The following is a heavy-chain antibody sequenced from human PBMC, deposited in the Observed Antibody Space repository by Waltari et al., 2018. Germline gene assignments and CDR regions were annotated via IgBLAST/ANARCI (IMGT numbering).Heavy chain of an antibody. V-gene: IGHV4-39*01. CDR3: ASFRIAAAVTFDPDY. J-gene: IGHJ4*02. Sequence: QGKGLEVFGNIYYSGITYYNPSLKSRVTISVDTSKNQFSLKLSSVTAADTAVYYCASFRIAAAVTFDPDYWGQGTLVTVSS. D-gene: IGHD6-13*01. CDR2: IYYSGIT.